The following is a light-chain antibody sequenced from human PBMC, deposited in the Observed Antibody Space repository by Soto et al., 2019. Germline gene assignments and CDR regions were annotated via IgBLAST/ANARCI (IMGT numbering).Light chain of an antibody. CDR3: QSFDSSLTSSGVV. V-gene: IGLV1-40*01. CDR1: SSNIWAGYD. CDR2: STN. Sequence: QSVLTQPPSVSGAPGQRVTISCTGSSSNIWAGYDVHWYQQLPGTAPKLLLYSTNHRPSGVPDRVSGSKSVTSASLAITGFQAEDEAVYYCQSFDSSLTSSGVVFGGGTKLTVL. J-gene: IGLJ2*01.